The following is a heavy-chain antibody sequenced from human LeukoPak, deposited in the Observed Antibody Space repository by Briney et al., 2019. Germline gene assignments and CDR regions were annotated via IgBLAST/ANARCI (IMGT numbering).Heavy chain of an antibody. CDR2: IRSKAYGGTT. CDR1: GFTFGDYA. J-gene: IGHJ4*02. V-gene: IGHV3-49*03. Sequence: GGSLRLSCTASGFTFGDYAMSWFRQAPGKGLEWVGFIRSKAYGGTTEYAASVKGRFTISRDDSKSIAYLQMNSLKTEDTAVYYCTPYSSSWILQVDWGQGTLVTVSS. D-gene: IGHD6-13*01. CDR3: TPYSSSWILQVD.